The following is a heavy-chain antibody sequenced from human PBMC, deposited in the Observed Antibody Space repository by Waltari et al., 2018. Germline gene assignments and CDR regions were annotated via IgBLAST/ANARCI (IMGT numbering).Heavy chain of an antibody. J-gene: IGHJ6*02. Sequence: EVQLLESGGGLVQPGGSLRLSCAASGFTFSSYAMSWVRQAPGKGLEWVSAISGSGGRKYYADSVKGRLTISRDNSKNTLYLQMNSLRAEDTAVYYCAKGTLTHCSSTSCYTKDYYYGMDVWGQGTTVTVSS. D-gene: IGHD2-2*02. CDR2: ISGSGGRK. V-gene: IGHV3-23*01. CDR3: AKGTLTHCSSTSCYTKDYYYGMDV. CDR1: GFTFSSYA.